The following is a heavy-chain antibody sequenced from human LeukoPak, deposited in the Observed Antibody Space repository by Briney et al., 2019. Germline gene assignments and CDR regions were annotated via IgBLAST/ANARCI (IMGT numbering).Heavy chain of an antibody. V-gene: IGHV3-48*01. J-gene: IGHJ4*02. CDR3: ARQYYDFWSGYYPTDY. CDR2: ISSSSSTI. D-gene: IGHD3-3*01. CDR1: GFTFSSYS. Sequence: GGSLRLSCAASGFTFSSYSMNWVRQAPGKGLEWVSYISSSSSTIYYADSVKGRFTIFRDNAKNSLYLQMNSLRAEDTAVYYCARQYYDFWSGYYPTDYWGQGTLVTVSS.